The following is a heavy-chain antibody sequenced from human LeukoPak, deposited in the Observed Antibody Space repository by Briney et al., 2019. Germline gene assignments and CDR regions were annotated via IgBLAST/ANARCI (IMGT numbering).Heavy chain of an antibody. V-gene: IGHV3-23*01. CDR1: GFTFSSYA. J-gene: IGHJ4*02. Sequence: GGSLRLSCGASGFTFSSYAMTWVRQAPGKGLEWVSVISGNGETTYYAGSVQGRFTISRDNSKNTLYLQLNSLRAEDTAVYYCAIETELGFDYWGQGTLVTVSS. CDR3: AIETELGFDY. D-gene: IGHD7-27*01. CDR2: ISGNGETT.